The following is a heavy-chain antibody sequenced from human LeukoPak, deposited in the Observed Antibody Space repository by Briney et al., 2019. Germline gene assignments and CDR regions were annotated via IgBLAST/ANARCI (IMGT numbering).Heavy chain of an antibody. CDR1: GDSVSSNSAA. J-gene: IGHJ4*02. CDR2: TYYRSKWYN. Sequence: SQTLSLTCAISGDSVSSNSAAWNWIRQSPSRGLEWLGRTYYRSKWYNDYAVSVKSRITINPDTSKNQFSLKLSSVTAADTAVYYCAREGGTYYYDSSGYRFDYWGQGTLVTVSS. V-gene: IGHV6-1*01. CDR3: AREGGTYYYDSSGYRFDY. D-gene: IGHD3-22*01.